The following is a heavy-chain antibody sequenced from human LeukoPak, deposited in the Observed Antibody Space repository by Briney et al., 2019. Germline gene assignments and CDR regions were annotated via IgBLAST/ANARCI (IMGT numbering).Heavy chain of an antibody. V-gene: IGHV3-30-3*01. J-gene: IGHJ4*02. CDR1: GFTFSSYA. CDR3: ARAIPAAIVSSSDY. D-gene: IGHD2-2*01. CDR2: ISYDGSNK. Sequence: QPGRSLRLSCAASGFTFSSYAMHWVRQAPGKGLEWVAVISYDGSNKYYADSVKGRFTISRDNSKNTLYLQMNSLRAEDTAVYYCARAIPAAIVSSSDYWGRGTLVTVSS.